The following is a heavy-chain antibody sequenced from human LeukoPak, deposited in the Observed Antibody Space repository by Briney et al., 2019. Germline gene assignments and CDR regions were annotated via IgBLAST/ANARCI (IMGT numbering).Heavy chain of an antibody. CDR3: AREVGYFNY. CDR2: ISSDGSST. D-gene: IGHD2-15*01. J-gene: IGHJ4*02. CDR1: GFTFSRYW. V-gene: IGHV3-74*01. Sequence: GGSLRLSCAASGFTFSRYWMYWVRQAPGKGLVWVSRISSDGSSTSYADSGKGRFTISRDNAKNTLYLQMNSLRAEDTAVYYCAREVGYFNYWGQGTLVIVSS.